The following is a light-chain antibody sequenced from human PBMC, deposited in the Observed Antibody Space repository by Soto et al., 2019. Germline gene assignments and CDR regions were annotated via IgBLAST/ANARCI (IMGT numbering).Light chain of an antibody. Sequence: QSALTQPPSVSGSPGQSVTISCSGSSSDVGSHKSVSWYKQAPGTSPKLIIFEFNNRLSGVPDRFSESKSGNTASLTISGLQPEDEADYYCSAYIASITSHVFGTGTKLTVL. CDR3: SAYIASITSHV. V-gene: IGLV2-18*02. CDR1: SSDVGSHKS. J-gene: IGLJ1*01. CDR2: EFN.